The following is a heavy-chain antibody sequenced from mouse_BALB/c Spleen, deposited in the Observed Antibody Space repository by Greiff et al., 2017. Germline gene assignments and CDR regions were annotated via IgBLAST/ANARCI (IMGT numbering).Heavy chain of an antibody. J-gene: IGHJ4*01. CDR2: INPGSGGT. CDR1: GYAFTNYL. V-gene: IGHV1-54*01. CDR3: ARFTTNAMDY. D-gene: IGHD1-1*01. Sequence: QVQLQQSGAELVRPGTSVKVSCKASGYAFTNYLIEWVKQRPGQGLEWIGVINPGSGGTNYNEKFKGKATLTADKSSSTAYMQLSSLTSDDSAVYFCARFTTNAMDYWGQGTSVTVSS.